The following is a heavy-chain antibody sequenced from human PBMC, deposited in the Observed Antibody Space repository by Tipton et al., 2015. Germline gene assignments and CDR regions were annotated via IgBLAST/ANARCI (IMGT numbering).Heavy chain of an antibody. CDR2: IYHSGST. Sequence: TLSLTCTVSGGSISRYYWSWIRQPPGKGLEWIAYIYHSGSTNYNPSLKSRVTISVDTSKNQFSLKLSSVTAADTAVYYCARGVKRDSYGKGGWFDPWGQGNLVTVSS. CDR3: ARGVKRDSYGKGGWFDP. J-gene: IGHJ5*02. CDR1: GGSISRYY. D-gene: IGHD5-18*01. V-gene: IGHV4-59*01.